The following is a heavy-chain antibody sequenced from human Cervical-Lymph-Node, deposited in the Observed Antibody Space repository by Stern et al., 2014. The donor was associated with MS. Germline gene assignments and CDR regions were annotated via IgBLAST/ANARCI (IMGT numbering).Heavy chain of an antibody. V-gene: IGHV4-39*01. CDR1: GGSISSSSYY. CDR3: ATYSSSWHFDY. CDR2: IYYSGST. J-gene: IGHJ4*02. D-gene: IGHD6-13*01. Sequence: QLQLQESGPGLVKPSETLSLTCTVSGGSISSSSYYWGWIRQPPGKGLEWIGSIYYSGSTYYNPSLKSRVTISVDTSKNQFSLKLRSVTAADTAVYYCATYSSSWHFDYWGQGTLVTVSS.